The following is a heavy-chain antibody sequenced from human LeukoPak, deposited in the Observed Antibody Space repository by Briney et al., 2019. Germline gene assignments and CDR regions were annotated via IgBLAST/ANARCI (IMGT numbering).Heavy chain of an antibody. J-gene: IGHJ6*02. Sequence: PSETLSLTCTVSDDSLTSGSHYWSWIRQPAGKGLEWIGRIFINGSTNYNPSLTSRVTISADTSKSQFSLKLTSVTAADAAVYYCARTRIVVVPAAKFRHFYYGMDVWGQGITVTVSS. CDR3: ARTRIVVVPAAKFRHFYYGMDV. CDR2: IFINGST. D-gene: IGHD2-2*01. CDR1: DDSLTSGSHY. V-gene: IGHV4-61*02.